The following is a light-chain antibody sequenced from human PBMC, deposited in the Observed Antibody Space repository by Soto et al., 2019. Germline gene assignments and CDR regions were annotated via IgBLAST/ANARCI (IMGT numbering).Light chain of an antibody. CDR2: LNSDGSH. V-gene: IGLV4-69*01. CDR3: QTWGTGIHV. Sequence: QSVLTQSPSASASLGASVKLTCTLSRGHSSYAIAWHQQQPEKGPRYLMKLNSDGSHSKGDGIPDRFSGSSSGAERYLTISSLQSEDEADYYCQTWGTGIHVFGGGTKLTVL. CDR1: RGHSSYA. J-gene: IGLJ2*01.